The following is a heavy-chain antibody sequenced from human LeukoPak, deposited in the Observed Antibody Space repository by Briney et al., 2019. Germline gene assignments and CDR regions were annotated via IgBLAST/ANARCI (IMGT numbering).Heavy chain of an antibody. J-gene: IGHJ4*02. D-gene: IGHD6-13*01. V-gene: IGHV4-31*03. CDR1: GGSISSGGYY. Sequence: SQTLSLTCTVSGGSISSGGYYWSWIRQHPGKGXXXIGYIYYSGSTYYNPSLQSRVTISVDTSKNQFSLKLSSVTAADTAVYYCARRLSSSWYSYFDYWGQGTLVTVSS. CDR2: IYYSGST. CDR3: ARRLSSSWYSYFDY.